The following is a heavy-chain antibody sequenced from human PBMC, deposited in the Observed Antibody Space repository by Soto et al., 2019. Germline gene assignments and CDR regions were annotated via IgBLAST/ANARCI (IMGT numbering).Heavy chain of an antibody. CDR2: IGPNNGDT. J-gene: IGHJ4*02. Sequence: QVQLVQSGTEVKKSGASVKVSCKASGYRFTGHYIHWVRQAPGQGPEWMGGIGPNNGDTRYAQKFQGRVTMTRDTSITTVYMELRNLSPDDTAVYYCGRGRSGELVVFYWGQGTLVTV. CDR3: GRGRSGELVVFY. CDR1: GYRFTGHY. D-gene: IGHD1-7*01. V-gene: IGHV1-2*02.